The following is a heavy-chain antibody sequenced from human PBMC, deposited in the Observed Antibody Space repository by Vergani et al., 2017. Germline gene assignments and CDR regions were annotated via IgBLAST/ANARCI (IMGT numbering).Heavy chain of an antibody. Sequence: QVQLQQWGAGLVKPSQTLSLTCTVSGGSISSYYWSWIRQPPGKGLEWIGYIYYSGSTNYNPSLKSRVTISVDTSKNQFSLKLSSVTAADTAVYYCARGAMEYYFDYWGQGTLVTVSS. J-gene: IGHJ4*02. CDR3: ARGAMEYYFDY. CDR1: GGSISSYY. V-gene: IGHV4-59*01. D-gene: IGHD3-3*01. CDR2: IYYSGST.